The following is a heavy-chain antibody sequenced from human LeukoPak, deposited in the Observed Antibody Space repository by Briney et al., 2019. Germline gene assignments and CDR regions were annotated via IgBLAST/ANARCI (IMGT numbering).Heavy chain of an antibody. V-gene: IGHV3-9*01. D-gene: IGHD3-10*01. CDR3: AKDPQRNGSGRWGWFDP. J-gene: IGHJ5*02. Sequence: GGSLRLSCAASGFTFDDYAMHWVRQAPGKGLEWVSGISWNSGSIGYADSVKGRFTISRDHAKNSLYLQMNSLRAEDTALYYCAKDPQRNGSGRWGWFDPWGQGTLVTVSS. CDR2: ISWNSGSI. CDR1: GFTFDDYA.